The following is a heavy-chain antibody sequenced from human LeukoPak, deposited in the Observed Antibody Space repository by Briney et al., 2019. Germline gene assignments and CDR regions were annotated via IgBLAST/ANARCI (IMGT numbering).Heavy chain of an antibody. CDR3: AATKDIVVVPAGDY. CDR2: FDPEDGET. V-gene: IGHV1-24*01. J-gene: IGHJ4*02. D-gene: IGHD2-15*01. CDR1: GYTLTELS. Sequence: GASVKVSCKVSGYTLTELSMHWVRQAPGKGLEWMGGFDPEDGETIYAQKFQGRVTMSEDTSTDTAYMELSSLRSEDTAVYYCAATKDIVVVPAGDYWGQGTLVTVSS.